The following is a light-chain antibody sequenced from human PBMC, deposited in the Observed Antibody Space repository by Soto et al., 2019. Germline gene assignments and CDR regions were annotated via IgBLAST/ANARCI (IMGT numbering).Light chain of an antibody. J-gene: IGLJ3*02. CDR3: SSYASSNTGT. Sequence: QSALTQPASVSGSPGQSITISCTGTNTDVGGYNYVCWYQQQPGKAPQLIIYDVTNRPSGVSNRFSGSRSGNTASLTISGLQAEDEADYLCSSYASSNTGTFGGGTKLTVL. CDR2: DVT. CDR1: NTDVGGYNY. V-gene: IGLV2-14*01.